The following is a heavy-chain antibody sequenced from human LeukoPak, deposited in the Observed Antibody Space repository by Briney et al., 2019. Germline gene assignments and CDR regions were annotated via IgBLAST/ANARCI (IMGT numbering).Heavy chain of an antibody. CDR1: GGSFGDYY. J-gene: IGHJ5*02. CDR3: ARGPFLLLGYPRGWFDP. V-gene: IGHV4-34*01. D-gene: IGHD3-22*01. Sequence: SETLSLTCAVYGGSFGDYYWSWIRQPPGKGLEWIGEINHSGSTNYNPSLKSRVTISVDTSKNQFSLKLSSVTAADTAVYYCARGPFLLLGYPRGWFDPWGQGTLVTVSS. CDR2: INHSGST.